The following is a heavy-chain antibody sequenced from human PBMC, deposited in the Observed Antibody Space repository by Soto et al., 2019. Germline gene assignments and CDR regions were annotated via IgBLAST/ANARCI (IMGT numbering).Heavy chain of an antibody. CDR2: VYPSGGST. Sequence: QVQLVQSGAEVKKPGASVKVSCKASGYIFTAYSMHWVRQAPGQGLEWMGVVYPSGGSTNYAQRFQGRITMTRDTSTSTVYMDLKFLTSEDTAVYYCAREENCSDGVCYSEYFQRWGQGTLVTVSS. D-gene: IGHD2-15*01. CDR1: GYIFTAYS. V-gene: IGHV1-46*01. J-gene: IGHJ1*01. CDR3: AREENCSDGVCYSEYFQR.